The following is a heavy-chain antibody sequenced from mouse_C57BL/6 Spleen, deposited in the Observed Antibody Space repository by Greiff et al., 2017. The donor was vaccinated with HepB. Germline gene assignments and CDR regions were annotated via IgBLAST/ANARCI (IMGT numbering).Heavy chain of an antibody. CDR3: ARKVYYYGSSYVFDY. D-gene: IGHD1-1*01. V-gene: IGHV1-61*01. J-gene: IGHJ2*01. CDR2: IYPSDSET. Sequence: QVQLQQPGAELVRPGSSVKLSCKASGYTFTSYWMDWVKQRPGQGLEWIGNIYPSDSETHYNQKFKDKATLTVDKSSSTAYMQLSRLTSEDSAVYYCARKVYYYGSSYVFDYWGQGTTLTVSS. CDR1: GYTFTSYW.